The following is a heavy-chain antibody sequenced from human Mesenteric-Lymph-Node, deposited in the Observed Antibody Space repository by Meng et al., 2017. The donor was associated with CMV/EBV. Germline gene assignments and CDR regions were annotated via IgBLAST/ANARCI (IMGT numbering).Heavy chain of an antibody. Sequence: AISGDSVSSNSAAWNWIRQSPSGGLEWLGRTYYRSKWYSEYAMSVKSRITINPDTSKNQFSLQLNSLTADDTAVYYCARSAGDLDYWGQGTLVTVSS. D-gene: IGHD3-16*01. J-gene: IGHJ4*02. CDR1: GDSVSSNSAA. V-gene: IGHV6-1*01. CDR2: TYYRSKWYS. CDR3: ARSAGDLDY.